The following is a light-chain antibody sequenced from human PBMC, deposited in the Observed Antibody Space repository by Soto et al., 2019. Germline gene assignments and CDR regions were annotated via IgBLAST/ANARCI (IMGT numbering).Light chain of an antibody. V-gene: IGLV3-9*01. CDR3: QVWDSSTI. CDR1: NIGSKN. J-gene: IGLJ2*01. CDR2: RDS. Sequence: SYELTQPLSVSVALGQTARITCGGTNIGSKNVHWYQQKPGQAPVLVIYRDSNRPSGIPERFSGSNSGNTATLTISRAQAGDEADYYCQVWDSSTIFGGGTKLTVL.